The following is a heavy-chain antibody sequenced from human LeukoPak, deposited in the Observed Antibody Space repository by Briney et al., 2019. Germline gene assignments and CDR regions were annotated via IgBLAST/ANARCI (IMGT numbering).Heavy chain of an antibody. J-gene: IGHJ6*03. CDR2: IHYDGSNK. CDR1: GFTFSSYA. Sequence: GGSLRLSCAASGFTFSSYAMHWVRQAPGKGLEWVAFIHYDGSNKYYADSVKGRFTISRDNSKNTVYLQMNSLTVEDTAVYYCAKAHGDYRYYYYFMDVWGQGTTVTVSS. V-gene: IGHV3-30*02. CDR3: AKAHGDYRYYYYFMDV. D-gene: IGHD4-17*01.